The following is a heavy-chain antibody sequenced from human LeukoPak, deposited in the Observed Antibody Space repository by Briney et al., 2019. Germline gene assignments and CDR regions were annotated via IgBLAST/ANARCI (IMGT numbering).Heavy chain of an antibody. D-gene: IGHD6-19*01. Sequence: QPGGSLRLSCAASGFTFSSYSMNWVRQAPGKGLEWVSYISSSSSTIYYADSVKGRFTISRDNAKNSLYLQMNSLRAEDTAVYYCAREESSGWPKYYCDYWGQGTLVTVSS. CDR3: AREESSGWPKYYCDY. V-gene: IGHV3-48*01. CDR1: GFTFSSYS. CDR2: ISSSSSTI. J-gene: IGHJ4*02.